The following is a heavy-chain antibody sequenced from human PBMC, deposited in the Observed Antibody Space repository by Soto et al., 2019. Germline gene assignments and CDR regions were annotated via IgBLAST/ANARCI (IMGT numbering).Heavy chain of an antibody. D-gene: IGHD6-25*01. CDR3: ARESGGYDSSTRYGLDV. Sequence: SETLSLTCSVSGGSISSVGHYWTWIRQRPGKGLEWIGYIYYSGSTDYNPSLKSRVTISVDRSKNQFSLNLSSVTAADTAIYYCARESGGYDSSTRYGLDVWGQGTTVTVSS. CDR2: IYYSGST. J-gene: IGHJ6*02. CDR1: GGSISSVGHY. V-gene: IGHV4-31*03.